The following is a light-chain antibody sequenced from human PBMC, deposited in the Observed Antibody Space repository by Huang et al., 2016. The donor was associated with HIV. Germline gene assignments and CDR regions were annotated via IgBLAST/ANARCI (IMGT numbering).Light chain of an antibody. J-gene: IGKJ3*01. Sequence: EIVLTQSPGTLSLSPGERATLSCRASQSISSSYLAGYQQKPGQAPRLLISGASGRATGVPDRFSGSGSGTDFILTISRLEPEDFAVYYCQQYGNSLFTFGPGTKVDIK. CDR2: GAS. V-gene: IGKV3-20*01. CDR1: QSISSSY. CDR3: QQYGNSLFT.